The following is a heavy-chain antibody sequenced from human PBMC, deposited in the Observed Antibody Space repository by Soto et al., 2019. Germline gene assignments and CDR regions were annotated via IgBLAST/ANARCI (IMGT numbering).Heavy chain of an antibody. D-gene: IGHD4-17*01. J-gene: IGHJ6*02. CDR2: ISGSGYAT. Sequence: EVQLLESGGGLVQPGGSLRLSCAASGFTFSSYAMSWVRQAPVMGLEWVSGISGSGYATYYADSVKGRFTFSRDNSNNTVYLQMKSLRAEDTAGYYGEKEETVLGNYDYYYGMDVWGQGTTVTVSS. CDR3: EKEETVLGNYDYYYGMDV. CDR1: GFTFSSYA. V-gene: IGHV3-23*01.